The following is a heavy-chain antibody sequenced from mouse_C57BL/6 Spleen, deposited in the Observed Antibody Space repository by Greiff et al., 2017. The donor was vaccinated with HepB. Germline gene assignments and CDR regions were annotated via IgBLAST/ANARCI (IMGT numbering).Heavy chain of an antibody. D-gene: IGHD1-1*01. CDR1: GFSLTSYG. Sequence: QVQLKESGPGLVAPSQSLSITCTVSGFSLTSYGVHWVRQPPGKGLEWLVVIWSDGSTTYNSALKSRLSISKDNSKSQVVLKMNSLQTDDTAMYYCARHYYGSRYYFDYWGQGTTLTVSS. CDR3: ARHYYGSRYYFDY. J-gene: IGHJ2*01. V-gene: IGHV2-6-1*01. CDR2: IWSDGST.